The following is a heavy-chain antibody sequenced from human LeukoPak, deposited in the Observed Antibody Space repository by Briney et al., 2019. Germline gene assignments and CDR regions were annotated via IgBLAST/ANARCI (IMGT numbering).Heavy chain of an antibody. CDR1: GATVSGNY. CDR2: IHRDGKT. Sequence: GESLRLSCAASGATVSGNYMSWGRQAPGKGMDLLSLIHRDGKTYYADSVKGRFTISRDSSKNTVFLQMDSLRAEDTAVYYCARDPGYGLGVDYGDYWGQGTLVTVSS. D-gene: IGHD3-10*01. J-gene: IGHJ4*02. CDR3: ARDPGYGLGVDYGDY. V-gene: IGHV3-66*01.